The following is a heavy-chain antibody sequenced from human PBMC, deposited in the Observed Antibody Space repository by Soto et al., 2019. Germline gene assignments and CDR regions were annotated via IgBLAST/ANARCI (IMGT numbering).Heavy chain of an antibody. D-gene: IGHD2-2*01. J-gene: IGHJ6*03. CDR1: GGSISSSSYY. CDR3: ACRGPAAKHYYYYMDV. CDR2: IYYSGST. V-gene: IGHV4-39*01. Sequence: SETVSLTCTVSGGSISSSSYYWGWIRQPPGKGQERIGSIYYSGSTYYNTSLKSRVTISVDTSKNQFSLKLSSVTAAATAVYYCACRGPAAKHYYYYMDVWGKGTTVTVSS.